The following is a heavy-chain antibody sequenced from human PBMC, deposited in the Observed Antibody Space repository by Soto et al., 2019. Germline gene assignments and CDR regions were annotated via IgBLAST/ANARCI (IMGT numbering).Heavy chain of an antibody. V-gene: IGHV1-3*01. CDR2: INGGTGNT. D-gene: IGHD5-12*01. Sequence: ASVKVSCKASGYIFNSYIIHWVCQAPGQRLEWMGRINGGTGNTKYSQKFQGRVTITRDTSATTAYLELSSLRSEDTAIYYCARDCGSPNIVGTLYYHYGVDVWGQGTTVTLSS. CDR3: ARDCGSPNIVGTLYYHYGVDV. CDR1: GYIFNSYI. J-gene: IGHJ6*02.